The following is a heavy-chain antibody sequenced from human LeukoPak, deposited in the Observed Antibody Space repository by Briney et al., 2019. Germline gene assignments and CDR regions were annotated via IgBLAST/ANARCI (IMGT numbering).Heavy chain of an antibody. CDR3: AREYGDDNWFDP. Sequence: SETLSLTCTVSGGSISSGDYYWSWIRQPPGKGLEWVGYIYYSGSTYYNPSLKSRVTISVDTSKNQFSLKLSSVTAADTAVYYCAREYGDDNWFDPWGQGTLVTVSS. CDR2: IYYSGST. J-gene: IGHJ5*02. CDR1: GGSISSGDYY. V-gene: IGHV4-30-4*01. D-gene: IGHD2-21*02.